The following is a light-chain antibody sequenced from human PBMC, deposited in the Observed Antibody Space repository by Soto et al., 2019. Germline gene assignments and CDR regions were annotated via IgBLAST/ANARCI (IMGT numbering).Light chain of an antibody. Sequence: QSALTQPPSASGSPGQSVTISCTGTTGDIGAFNYVSWYQQRPGKAPKLMIYEVSNRPSGVSNRFSGSKSGNTASLTISGLQAEDEADYYCSSYTSSSTVVFGGGTKVTVL. V-gene: IGLV2-14*01. J-gene: IGLJ2*01. CDR2: EVS. CDR1: TGDIGAFNY. CDR3: SSYTSSSTVV.